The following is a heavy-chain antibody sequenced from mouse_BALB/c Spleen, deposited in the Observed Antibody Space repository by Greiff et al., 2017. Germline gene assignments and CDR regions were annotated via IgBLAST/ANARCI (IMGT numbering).Heavy chain of an antibody. Sequence: VQLQQSGPELVKPGASVKMSCKASGYTFTDYVISWVKQRTGQGLEWIGEIYPGSGSTYYNEKFKGKATLTADKSSNTAYMQLSSLTSEDSAVYIGARGVRQAMDYWGQGTSVTVSS. D-gene: IGHD2-14*01. CDR2: IYPGSGST. V-gene: IGHV1-77*01. J-gene: IGHJ4*01. CDR3: ARGVRQAMDY. CDR1: GYTFTDYV.